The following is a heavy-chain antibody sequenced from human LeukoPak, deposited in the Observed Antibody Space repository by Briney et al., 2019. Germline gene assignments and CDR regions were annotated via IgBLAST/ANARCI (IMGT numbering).Heavy chain of an antibody. J-gene: IGHJ4*02. CDR2: IIPIFGTA. D-gene: IGHD3-3*01. V-gene: IGHV1-69*13. CDR1: GGTFSSYA. Sequence: SVKVSCKASGGTFSSYAISWVRQAPGQGLEWMGGIIPIFGTANYVQKFQGRVTITADESTSTAYMELSSLRSEDTAVYYCARSRLTYDFWSGYYLDYWGQGTLVTVSS. CDR3: ARSRLTYDFWSGYYLDY.